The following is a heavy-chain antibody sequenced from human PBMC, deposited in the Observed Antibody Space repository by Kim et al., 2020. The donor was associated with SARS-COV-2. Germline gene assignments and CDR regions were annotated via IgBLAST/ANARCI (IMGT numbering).Heavy chain of an antibody. Sequence: LKSRVTISVDTSKNQFSLKLSSVTAADTAVYYCARGTYCTNGVCYYGMDVWGQGTTVTVSS. V-gene: IGHV4-59*09. J-gene: IGHJ6*02. CDR3: ARGTYCTNGVCYYGMDV. D-gene: IGHD2-8*01.